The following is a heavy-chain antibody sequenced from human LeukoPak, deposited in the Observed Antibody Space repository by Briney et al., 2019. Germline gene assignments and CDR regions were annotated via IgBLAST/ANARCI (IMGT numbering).Heavy chain of an antibody. CDR3: ARGTYDYVWGSYRYEYYFDY. V-gene: IGHV4-39*07. Sequence: SETLSLTCSVSGGSINSRPYYWGWIRQPPGKGLEWIGNIYYSGSTYYNPSLKSRVTISVDTSKNQLSLKLSSVTAADTAVYYCARGTYDYVWGSYRYEYYFDYWGQGTLVTVSS. CDR2: IYYSGST. CDR1: GGSINSRPYY. D-gene: IGHD3-16*02. J-gene: IGHJ4*02.